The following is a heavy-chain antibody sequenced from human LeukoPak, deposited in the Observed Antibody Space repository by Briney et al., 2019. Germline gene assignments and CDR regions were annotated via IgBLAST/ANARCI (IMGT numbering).Heavy chain of an antibody. CDR2: ISAYNGNT. CDR1: GYTFTSYG. V-gene: IGHV1-18*01. D-gene: IGHD3-16*01. CDR3: ARESHGGGHYMDV. J-gene: IGHJ6*03. Sequence: ASVKVSCKASGYTFTSYGISWVRQAPGQGLEWMGWISAYNGNTNYAQKLQGRVTMTTDTSTSTAYMELSSLRSEDTAVYYCARESHGGGHYMDVWGKGTTVTVSS.